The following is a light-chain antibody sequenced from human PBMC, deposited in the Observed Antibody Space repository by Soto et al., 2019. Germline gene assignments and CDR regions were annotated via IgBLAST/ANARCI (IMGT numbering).Light chain of an antibody. CDR2: AAS. Sequence: DIQMTQSPSSLSASVGDRVTITCRASQGIAHYLAWYQQKPGKVPKLLIYAASTLEPGVPSRFSGSGFGTDFTLSISRLQPEDFATYYCQKYNGAPFTFGPGTKVDIK. CDR1: QGIAHY. CDR3: QKYNGAPFT. V-gene: IGKV1-27*01. J-gene: IGKJ3*01.